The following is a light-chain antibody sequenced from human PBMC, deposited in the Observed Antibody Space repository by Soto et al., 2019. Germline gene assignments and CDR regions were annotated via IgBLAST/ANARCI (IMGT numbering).Light chain of an antibody. J-gene: IGKJ1*01. CDR2: KES. CDR1: QSIRRC. V-gene: IGKV1-5*03. CDR3: QQYNSYSDA. Sequence: EIQLPQSHSNLSASVGDRVTITCRASQSIRRCLAWYQLKPGNAPKLLIFKESSLESGVSSRFSGSGSGTEFTLTISSLQPDDFATYYCQQYNSYSDAFGQGTKVDIK.